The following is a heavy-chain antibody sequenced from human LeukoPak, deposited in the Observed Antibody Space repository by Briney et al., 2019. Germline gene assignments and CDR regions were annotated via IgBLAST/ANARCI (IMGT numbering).Heavy chain of an antibody. J-gene: IGHJ4*02. CDR1: GYTLTELS. V-gene: IGHV1-24*01. D-gene: IGHD6-6*01. CDR2: FDPEDGET. CDR3: ATDWIAARKRDY. Sequence: ASVKVSCKVSGYTLTELSMRWVRQAPGKGLEWMGGFDPEDGETIYAQKFQGRVTMTEDTSTDTAYMELSSLRSEDTAVYYCATDWIAARKRDYWGQGTLVTVSS.